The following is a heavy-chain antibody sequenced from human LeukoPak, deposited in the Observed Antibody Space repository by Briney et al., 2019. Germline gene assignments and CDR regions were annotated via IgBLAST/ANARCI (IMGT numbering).Heavy chain of an antibody. CDR1: GFSFNTYA. CDR2: IHYSGDRT. J-gene: IGHJ5*02. D-gene: IGHD2-2*01. Sequence: PGGSLRLSCAASGFSFNTYAMHWVRQAPGKGLEFVSAIHYSGDRTYYANSVKGRFIISRDNSRKTLLLQMGSLRAEDTAVYYCARSERGYCSSTSCHNWFDPWGQGTLVTVSS. V-gene: IGHV3-64*01. CDR3: ARSERGYCSSTSCHNWFDP.